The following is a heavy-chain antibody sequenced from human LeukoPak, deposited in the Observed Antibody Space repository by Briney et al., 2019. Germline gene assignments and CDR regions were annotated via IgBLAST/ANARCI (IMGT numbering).Heavy chain of an antibody. CDR3: ARATSASYFCSGGSCSTPIDAFDI. V-gene: IGHV1-69*13. Sequence: ASVKVSCKASVGTFSSYAISWVRQTPGQGLEWMGGIIPISGTANYAQKFQGRVTLTADESTSTAYMGLSSLRSEDTAVYYCARATSASYFCSGGSCSTPIDAFDIWGQGTMVTASS. J-gene: IGHJ3*02. CDR2: IIPISGTA. D-gene: IGHD2-15*01. CDR1: VGTFSSYA.